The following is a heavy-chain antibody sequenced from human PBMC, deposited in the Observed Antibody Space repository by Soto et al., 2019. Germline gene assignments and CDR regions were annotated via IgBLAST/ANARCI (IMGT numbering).Heavy chain of an antibody. V-gene: IGHV3-33*01. J-gene: IGHJ4*02. CDR1: GFTFSTYH. CDR2: IWDDGSNK. D-gene: IGHD6-13*01. Sequence: QVQLVASGGGVVQPGRSLRLSCAASGFTFSTYHMHWVRQAPGKGLEWVAVIWDDGSNKYYADSVKGRFTISRDNSKNTLYLQMNSLRVEDTAVYYCARIGSWALNFDYWGQGTLVTVSS. CDR3: ARIGSWALNFDY.